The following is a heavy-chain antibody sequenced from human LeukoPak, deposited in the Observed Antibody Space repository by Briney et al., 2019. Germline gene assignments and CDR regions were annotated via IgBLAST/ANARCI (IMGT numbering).Heavy chain of an antibody. CDR2: ISAYNGNT. CDR3: ARNIRETTYYDFWSGPAGY. J-gene: IGHJ4*02. Sequence: ASVKVSCKASGYTFTSYGISWVRQAPGQGLEWMGWISAYNGNTNYAQKFQGRVTITADESTSTAYMELSSLRSEDTAVYYCARNIRETTYYDFWSGPAGYWGQGTLVTVSS. D-gene: IGHD3-3*01. V-gene: IGHV1-18*01. CDR1: GYTFTSYG.